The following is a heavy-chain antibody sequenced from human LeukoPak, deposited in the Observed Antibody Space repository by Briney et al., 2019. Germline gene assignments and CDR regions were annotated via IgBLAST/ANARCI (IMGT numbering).Heavy chain of an antibody. D-gene: IGHD3-10*01. CDR1: GGSISSYY. CDR3: TSMVRGVIDY. Sequence: SETLSLTCTVSGGSISSYYWSWIRQPPGKGLEWIGYFYYSGSTNYNPSLKSRVTISVDTSKNQFSLKLSSVAAADTAVYYCTSMVRGVIDYWGQGTLVTVSS. J-gene: IGHJ4*02. CDR2: FYYSGST. V-gene: IGHV4-59*08.